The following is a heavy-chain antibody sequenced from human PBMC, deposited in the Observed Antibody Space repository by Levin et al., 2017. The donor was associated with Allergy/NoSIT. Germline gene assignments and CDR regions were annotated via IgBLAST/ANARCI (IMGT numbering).Heavy chain of an antibody. CDR1: GYSFTSYG. CDR2: INTNTGNP. V-gene: IGHV7-4-1*02. D-gene: IGHD5-24*01. Sequence: GESLKISCKASGYSFTSYGMNWVRQAPGQGLEWMGWINTNTGNPTYAQGFTGRFVFSLDTSVSTAYLQISSLKAEDTAVYYCAPSSIGDWFDPWGQGTLVTVSS. CDR3: APSSIGDWFDP. J-gene: IGHJ5*02.